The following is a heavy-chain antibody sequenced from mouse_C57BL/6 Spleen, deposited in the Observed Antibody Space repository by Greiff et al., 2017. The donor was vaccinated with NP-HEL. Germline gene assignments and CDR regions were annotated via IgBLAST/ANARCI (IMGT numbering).Heavy chain of an antibody. CDR2: IYPGDGDT. CDR3: ARPDSSGPWFAY. J-gene: IGHJ3*01. V-gene: IGHV1-80*01. Sequence: QVQLQQSGAELVKPGASVTISCKASGYAFSSYWMNWVKQRPGKGLEWIGQIYPGDGDTKYNGKFKGKATLTAEKSSSTAYMQLSSLTSEDSAVYFCARPDSSGPWFAYWGQGTLVTVSA. CDR1: GYAFSSYW. D-gene: IGHD3-2*02.